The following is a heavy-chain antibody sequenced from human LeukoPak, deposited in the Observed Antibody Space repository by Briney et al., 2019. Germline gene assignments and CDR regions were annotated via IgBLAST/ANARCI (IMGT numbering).Heavy chain of an antibody. Sequence: PSETLSLTCAVYGGSFSGYYWSWIRQPPGDELEWIGEINHTGSTNYNPSLKSRVTISVDTSKNQFSLKLSSVTAADTAVYYCARGAAAPGFYYFDYWGQGTLVTVSS. V-gene: IGHV4-34*01. J-gene: IGHJ4*02. CDR2: INHTGST. CDR3: ARGAAAPGFYYFDY. CDR1: GGSFSGYY. D-gene: IGHD6-13*01.